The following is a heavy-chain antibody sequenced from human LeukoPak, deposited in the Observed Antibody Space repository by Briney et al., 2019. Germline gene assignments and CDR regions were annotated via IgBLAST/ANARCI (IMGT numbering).Heavy chain of an antibody. V-gene: IGHV1-18*01. CDR3: ARDHDFWSGYYTMDV. Sequence: ASVKVSCKASGYTFTSYGISWVRQAPGQGLEWMGWISAYNGNTNYAQKLQGRVTMTTDTSTSTAYMELRSLRSDDTAVYYCARDHDFWSGYYTMDVWGQGTTVTVSS. CDR1: GYTFTSYG. CDR2: ISAYNGNT. J-gene: IGHJ6*02. D-gene: IGHD3-3*01.